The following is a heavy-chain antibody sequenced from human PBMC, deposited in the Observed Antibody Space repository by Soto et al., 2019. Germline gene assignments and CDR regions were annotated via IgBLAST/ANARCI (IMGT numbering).Heavy chain of an antibody. CDR3: ARGRRIGFGDPRGGYWFSR. D-gene: IGHD3-10*01. V-gene: IGHV1-2*04. CDR2: INPNSGGT. CDR1: GYTFTGYY. Sequence: ASVQVSCKASGYTFTGYYMHWVRQAPGQGLEWMGWINPNSGGTNYAQKFQGWVTMTRDTSISTAYMELSRLRSDDTAVYYCARGRRIGFGDPRGGYWFSRWGQRTPVTVSS. J-gene: IGHJ5*02.